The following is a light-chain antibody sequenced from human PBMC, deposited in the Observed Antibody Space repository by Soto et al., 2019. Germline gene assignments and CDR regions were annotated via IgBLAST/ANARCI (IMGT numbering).Light chain of an antibody. V-gene: IGKV3-20*01. CDR2: GAS. Sequence: EIVLTQSPGTLSLSPGERATLSCRASQSVSSSYLAWYQQKPGQAPRLLIYGASSRATGIPDRFSGSGSGTDFTITISRLEPEDVAVYSCQQYGSSPTFGGGTKVEIK. J-gene: IGKJ4*01. CDR3: QQYGSSPT. CDR1: QSVSSSY.